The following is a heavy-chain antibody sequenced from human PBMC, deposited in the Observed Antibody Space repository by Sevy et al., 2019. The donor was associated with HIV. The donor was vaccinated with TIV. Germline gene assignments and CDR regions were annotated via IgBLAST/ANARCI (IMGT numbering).Heavy chain of an antibody. CDR3: ARVSPAAIVSGLRVYYYYGMDV. CDR1: GGTFSSYA. D-gene: IGHD2-2*02. Sequence: ASVKVSCKASGGTFSSYAISWVRQAPGQGLEWMGGIIPIFGTANYAQKFQGRVTITADESTSTAYMELSSQRSEDTAVYYCARVSPAAIVSGLRVYYYYGMDVWGQGTTVTVSS. J-gene: IGHJ6*02. CDR2: IIPIFGTA. V-gene: IGHV1-69*13.